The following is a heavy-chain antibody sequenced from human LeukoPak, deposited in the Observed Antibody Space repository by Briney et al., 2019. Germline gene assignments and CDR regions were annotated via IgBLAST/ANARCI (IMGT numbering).Heavy chain of an antibody. D-gene: IGHD6-13*01. CDR3: ARGGIAAAGTDY. V-gene: IGHV4-59*12. CDR1: GGSISSYY. CDR2: IYSNGGT. J-gene: IGHJ4*02. Sequence: SETLSLTCSVSGGSISSYYWSWIRQPPGKGLECIGFIYSNGGTHYNPSLKSRVTISVDTSKNQFSLKLSSVTAADTAVYYCARGGIAAAGTDYWGQGTLVTVSS.